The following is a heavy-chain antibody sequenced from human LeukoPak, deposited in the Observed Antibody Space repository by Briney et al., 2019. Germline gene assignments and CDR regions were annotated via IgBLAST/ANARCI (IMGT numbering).Heavy chain of an antibody. J-gene: IGHJ4*02. D-gene: IGHD1-14*01. CDR3: ARAYGNRHLLDY. CDR2: INPNSGGT. CDR1: GYTFTGYY. Sequence: ASVKVSCKASGYTFTGYYMHWVRQAPGQGLEWMGWINPNSGGTNYAQKFQGRVTMTRDTSTSTVYMELSSLRSEDTAVYYCARAYGNRHLLDYWGQGTLVTVSS. V-gene: IGHV1-2*02.